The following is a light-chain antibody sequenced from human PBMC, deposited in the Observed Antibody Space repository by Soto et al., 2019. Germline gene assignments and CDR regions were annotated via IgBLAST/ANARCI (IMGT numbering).Light chain of an antibody. CDR3: QQSYSTPLT. J-gene: IGKJ4*01. Sequence: DIQGTQSPSSLSSSVGDRVTITCRASQSISTYLNWFQQKQGRGPKLLIYAASSLQSGVPSRVSGSGSGTDFTLTISSLQPEDLATYYCQQSYSTPLTFGGGTKVDIK. CDR2: AAS. CDR1: QSISTY. V-gene: IGKV1-39*01.